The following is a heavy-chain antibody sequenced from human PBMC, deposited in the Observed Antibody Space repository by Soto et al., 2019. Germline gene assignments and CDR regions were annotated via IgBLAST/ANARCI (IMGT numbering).Heavy chain of an antibody. CDR3: ARLAGITMIVVVAP. Sequence: SETLSLTCTVSGGSISSSSYYWGWIRQPPGKGLEWIGSIYYSGSTYYNPSLKSRVTISVDTSKNQFSLKLSSVTAADTAVYYCARLAGITMIVVVAPWGQGTLVTVSS. D-gene: IGHD3-22*01. CDR1: GGSISSSSYY. V-gene: IGHV4-39*01. CDR2: IYYSGST. J-gene: IGHJ4*02.